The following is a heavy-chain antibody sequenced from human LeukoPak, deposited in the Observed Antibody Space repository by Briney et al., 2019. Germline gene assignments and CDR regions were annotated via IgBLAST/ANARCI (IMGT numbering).Heavy chain of an antibody. CDR2: INHSGDT. Sequence: KPSGTLSLTCAVYGGPFSEYSWSWIRQPPGKGLEWIGEINHSGDTNHNPSLLSRVIMSVDTSKNQFALKVNSVTAADTAVYYCARVAYRFSINDWSRIGLGAYLTKYHYYMDVWGKGTTVTVSS. CDR3: ARVAYRFSINDWSRIGLGAYLTKYHYYMDV. V-gene: IGHV4-34*01. D-gene: IGHD3-9*01. J-gene: IGHJ6*03. CDR1: GGPFSEYS.